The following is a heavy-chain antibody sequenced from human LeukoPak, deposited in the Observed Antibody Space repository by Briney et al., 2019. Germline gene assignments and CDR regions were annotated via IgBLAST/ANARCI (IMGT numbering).Heavy chain of an antibody. D-gene: IGHD4-23*01. CDR3: ARETTVVTPFVSDP. CDR1: GGSISSGSYY. J-gene: IGHJ5*02. CDR2: IYTSGST. V-gene: IGHV4-61*02. Sequence: PSQTLSLTCTVSGGSISSGSYYWSWIRQPAGKGLEWIGRIYTSGSTNYNPSLKSRVTISVDTSKNQFSLKLSSVTAADTAVYYCARETTVVTPFVSDPWGQGTLVTVSS.